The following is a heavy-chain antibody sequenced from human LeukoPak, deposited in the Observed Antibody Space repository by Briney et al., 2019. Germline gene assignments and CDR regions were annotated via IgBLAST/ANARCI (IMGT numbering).Heavy chain of an antibody. CDR3: ARLTKNDSGTYRFGKKKRGYMDV. CDR1: GGSISSYY. J-gene: IGHJ6*03. Sequence: SETLSLTCTVSGGSISSYYWSWIRQPAGKGLEWIGRIYTSGSTNYNPSLKSRVTISVDTSKNQFSLKLSSVTAADTAVYYCARLTKNDSGTYRFGKKKRGYMDVWGKGTTVTISS. D-gene: IGHD3-10*01. CDR2: IYTSGST. V-gene: IGHV4-4*07.